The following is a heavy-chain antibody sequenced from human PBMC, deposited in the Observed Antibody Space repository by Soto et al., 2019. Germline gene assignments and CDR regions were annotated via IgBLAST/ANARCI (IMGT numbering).Heavy chain of an antibody. J-gene: IGHJ4*02. D-gene: IGHD3-10*01. V-gene: IGHV3-33*01. CDR3: ARVDSGSYYNVDY. CDR2: IWYDGSNK. CDR1: GFTFSSYG. Sequence: VQLVESGGGVVQPGRSLRLSCAASGFTFSSYGMHWVRQAPGKGLEWVAVIWYDGSNKYYADSVKGRFTISRDNSKNTLYLQMNSLRAEDTAVYYCARVDSGSYYNVDYWGQGTLVTVSS.